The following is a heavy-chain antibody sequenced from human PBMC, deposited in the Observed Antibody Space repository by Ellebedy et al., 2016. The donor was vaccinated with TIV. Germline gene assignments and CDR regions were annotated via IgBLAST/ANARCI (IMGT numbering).Heavy chain of an antibody. CDR3: VGIPGVGIQSAYWYFEL. CDR1: GFTFSNYA. Sequence: GESLKISCAASGFTFSNYAMSWVRQAPGKGLEWVSVISGGGGSIFYEDSVKGRFTSSRDNPKNTLYLQLNSLKVEDTALYYRVGIPGVGIQSAYWYFELWGRGTLVTASS. J-gene: IGHJ2*01. D-gene: IGHD1-26*01. CDR2: ISGGGGSI. V-gene: IGHV3-23*01.